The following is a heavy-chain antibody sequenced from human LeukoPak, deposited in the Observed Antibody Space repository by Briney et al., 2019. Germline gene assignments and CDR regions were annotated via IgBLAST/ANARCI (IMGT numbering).Heavy chain of an antibody. J-gene: IGHJ4*02. V-gene: IGHV4-39*01. CDR3: VKSGGYGLIDY. CDR2: IYYSGST. Sequence: SETLSLTCTVSGGSISSSSYYWGWIRQPPGKGLEWIGSIYYSGSTYYNASLQSRVTISIDTSKNQLSLRLSSVTAADTAMYYCVKSGGYGLIDYWGQGTRVTVSS. D-gene: IGHD1-26*01. CDR1: GGSISSSSYY.